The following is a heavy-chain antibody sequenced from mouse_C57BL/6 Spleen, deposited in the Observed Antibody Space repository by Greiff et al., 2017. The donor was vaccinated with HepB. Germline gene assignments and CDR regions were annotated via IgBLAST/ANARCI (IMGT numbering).Heavy chain of an antibody. CDR3: ASERYSNYGY. CDR2: IHPNSGST. V-gene: IGHV1-64*01. J-gene: IGHJ2*01. Sequence: QVHVKHPGAELVKPGASVKLSCKASGYTFTSYWMHWVKQRPGQGLEWIGMIHPNSGSTNYNEKFKSKATLTVDKSSSTAYMQLSSLTSEDSAVYYCASERYSNYGYWGQGTTLTVSS. D-gene: IGHD2-5*01. CDR1: GYTFTSYW.